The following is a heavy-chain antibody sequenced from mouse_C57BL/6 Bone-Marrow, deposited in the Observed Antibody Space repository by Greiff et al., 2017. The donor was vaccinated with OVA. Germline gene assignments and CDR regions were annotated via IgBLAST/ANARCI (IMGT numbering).Heavy chain of an antibody. CDR3: ARAPYYGSSYGYFDV. CDR2: INPYNGGT. V-gene: IGHV1-19*01. J-gene: IGHJ1*03. CDR1: GYTFTDYY. Sequence: EVRLQQSGPVLVKPGASVKMSCKASGYTFTDYYMNWVKQSHGKSLEWIGVINPYNGGTSYNQKFKGKATLTVDKSSSTAYMELNSLTSEDSAVYYCARAPYYGSSYGYFDVWGTGTTVTVSS. D-gene: IGHD1-1*01.